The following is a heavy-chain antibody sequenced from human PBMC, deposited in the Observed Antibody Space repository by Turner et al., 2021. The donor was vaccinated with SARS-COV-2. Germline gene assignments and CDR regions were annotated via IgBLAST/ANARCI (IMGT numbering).Heavy chain of an antibody. V-gene: IGHV4-39*01. D-gene: IGHD3-10*01. CDR2: INYSGST. CDR1: GGTISSSSYY. CDR3: ARLPVGYYGSGSYSHYGMDV. Sequence: QLQLQESVPGLVKPSRTLSLTCTVSGGTISSSSYYCGWIRQPPGKGLEWIGSINYSGSTYYIPSRKSRFTIYVDTSKNQLSLKLSSVTAADTAVYYCARLPVGYYGSGSYSHYGMDVWGQGTTVTVSS. J-gene: IGHJ6*02.